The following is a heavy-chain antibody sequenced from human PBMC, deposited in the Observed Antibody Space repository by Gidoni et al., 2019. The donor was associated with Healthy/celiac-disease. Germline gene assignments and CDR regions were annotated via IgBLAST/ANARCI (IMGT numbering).Heavy chain of an antibody. CDR2: IYSSGST. J-gene: IGHJ3*02. V-gene: IGHV4-39*01. CDR3: ARRCLSDAFDI. Sequence: QLQLQESGPGLVKPSETLSLTCTVSGGSIRSSSYYCGWIRQPPGKGLEWIGSIYSSGSTYYNPSLKSRVTISVDTSKNQFSLKLSSVTAADTAVYYCARRCLSDAFDIWGQGIMVTVSS. CDR1: GGSIRSSSYY.